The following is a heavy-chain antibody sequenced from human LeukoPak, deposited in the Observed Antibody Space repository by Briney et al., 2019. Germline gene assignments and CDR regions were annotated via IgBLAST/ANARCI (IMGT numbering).Heavy chain of an antibody. Sequence: SSETLSLTCAVYGGSFSGYYWSWIRQPPGKGLEWIGEINHSGSTNYNPSLKSRVTISVDTSKNQFSLKLSSVTAADTAVYYCARAEKVEMATNPLVYWGQGTLVTVSS. CDR1: GGSFSGYY. CDR2: INHSGST. D-gene: IGHD5-12*01. V-gene: IGHV4-34*01. CDR3: ARAEKVEMATNPLVY. J-gene: IGHJ4*02.